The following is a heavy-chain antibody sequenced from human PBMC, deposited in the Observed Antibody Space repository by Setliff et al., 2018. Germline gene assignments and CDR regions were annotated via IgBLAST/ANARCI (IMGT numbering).Heavy chain of an antibody. CDR1: GGTFSSYG. Sequence: VASVKVSCKASGGTFSSYGISWVRQAPGQGLEWMGGTIPIFGTTDYAQKFQGRVTIITDESTSTAFMQLSSLRSEDTAVFYCAREVVVVKSAINYYYYMDVWGKGTTVTVSS. D-gene: IGHD2-2*01. V-gene: IGHV1-69*05. J-gene: IGHJ6*03. CDR3: AREVVVVKSAINYYYYMDV. CDR2: TIPIFGTT.